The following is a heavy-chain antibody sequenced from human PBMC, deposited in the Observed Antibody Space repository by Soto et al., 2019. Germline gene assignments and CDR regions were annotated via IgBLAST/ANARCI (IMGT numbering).Heavy chain of an antibody. Sequence: PVGSLRLSCASSVFSFVNYAMNCVRHSPGKGLEWVSGLSGSGTSTYYADSVKGRFTISRDNSRDTLFLQMNSLTADDTAVYYCAKATTNGGWFNPFESWGQGALVIVSS. V-gene: IGHV3-23*01. D-gene: IGHD6-19*01. CDR3: AKATTNGGWFNPFES. CDR2: LSGSGTST. CDR1: VFSFVNYA. J-gene: IGHJ4*02.